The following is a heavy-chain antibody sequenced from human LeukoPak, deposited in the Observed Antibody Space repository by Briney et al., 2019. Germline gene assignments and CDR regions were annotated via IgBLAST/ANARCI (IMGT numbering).Heavy chain of an antibody. CDR3: ARQSSNGGFDY. D-gene: IGHD4-11*01. Sequence: GESLKISCKGSGYTFSTYWIGWVRQMPGKGLEWMGIIYPGDSHTRNSPSFQGQVTISADKSMSTAYLQWSSLKASDTAMYYCARQSSNGGFDYWGQGTLVTVSS. V-gene: IGHV5-51*01. J-gene: IGHJ4*02. CDR1: GYTFSTYW. CDR2: IYPGDSHT.